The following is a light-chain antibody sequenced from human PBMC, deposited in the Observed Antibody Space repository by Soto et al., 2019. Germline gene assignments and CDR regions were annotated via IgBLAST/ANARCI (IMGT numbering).Light chain of an antibody. Sequence: QTVVTQEPSLTVSPGGTVTLTCGSSTGAVTSGHYPYWFQQKPGQAPRTLIYDTSNKHSWTPARFSGSLLGGKAALILSGAQPEDEAEYYCLLSYSGARSYVFGTGTKVTVL. J-gene: IGLJ1*01. V-gene: IGLV7-46*01. CDR2: DTS. CDR3: LLSYSGARSYV. CDR1: TGAVTSGHY.